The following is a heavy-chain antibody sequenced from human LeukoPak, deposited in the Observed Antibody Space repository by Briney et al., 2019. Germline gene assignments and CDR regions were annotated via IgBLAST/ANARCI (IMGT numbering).Heavy chain of an antibody. CDR2: INHSGST. CDR3: ARNPMIVVAAPGMDV. D-gene: IGHD3-22*01. V-gene: IGHV4-34*01. Sequence: SETLSLTCAVYGGSFSGYYWSWIRQPPGKGLEWIGEINHSGSTNYNPSLKSRVTISVDTSKNQFSLKLSSVTAADTAVYYCARNPMIVVAAPGMDVWGQGTTVTVSS. CDR1: GGSFSGYY. J-gene: IGHJ6*02.